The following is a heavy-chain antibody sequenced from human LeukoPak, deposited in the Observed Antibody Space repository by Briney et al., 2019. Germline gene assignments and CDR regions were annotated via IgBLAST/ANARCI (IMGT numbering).Heavy chain of an antibody. CDR2: ISYDGSNK. Sequence: GRSLRLSCAASGFTFSSYAMHWVRQAPGKGLEWVAVISYDGSNKYYADSVKGRFTISRDNSKNTLYLQMNSLRAEDTAVYYCARAGGSGLQYNWFDPWGQGTLVTVSS. D-gene: IGHD6-19*01. CDR1: GFTFSSYA. J-gene: IGHJ5*02. CDR3: ARAGGSGLQYNWFDP. V-gene: IGHV3-30*04.